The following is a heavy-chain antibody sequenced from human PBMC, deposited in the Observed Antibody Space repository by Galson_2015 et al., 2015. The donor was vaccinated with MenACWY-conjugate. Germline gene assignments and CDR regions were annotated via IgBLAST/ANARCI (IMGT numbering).Heavy chain of an antibody. CDR3: TRGTTLQSPTGEAFDAIFDV. D-gene: IGHD2/OR15-2a*01. CDR2: INGDGSST. Sequence: SLRLSCAASGFTFSSDWMHWVRHTPGKGLMFVSRINGDGSSTNYADSVKGRFSISRDNAKNMVFLQMNSLRAEDTAVYYCTRGTTLQSPTGEAFDAIFDVWGQGTMVTVSS. V-gene: IGHV3-74*01. CDR1: GFTFSSDW. J-gene: IGHJ3*01.